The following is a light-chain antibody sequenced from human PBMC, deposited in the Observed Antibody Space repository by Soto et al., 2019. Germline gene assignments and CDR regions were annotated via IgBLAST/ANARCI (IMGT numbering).Light chain of an antibody. V-gene: IGLV2-23*01. CDR1: SSDGGGYNR. J-gene: IGLJ1*01. CDR3: SSYTSSSIYV. CDR2: EGT. Sequence: QSVLTQPASVSGAPGGSITVSCAGTSSDGGGYNRVSWYQQHRGNAPKLIIYEGTERPSGISPSFSGSKSGNTASLRISGLQAKDEADYYCSSYTSSSIYVFGSGTKVTVL.